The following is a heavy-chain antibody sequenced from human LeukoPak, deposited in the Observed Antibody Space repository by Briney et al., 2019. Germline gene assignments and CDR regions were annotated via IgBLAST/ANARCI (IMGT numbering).Heavy chain of an antibody. CDR1: GGSISSYY. Sequence: PSETLSLTCTVSGGSISSYYWSWIRQPPGKGLEWIGYIYYSGSTNYNPSPKSRVTISVDTSKNQFSLKLSSVTAADTAVYYCAGAFRAAAAAHFDYWGQGTLVTVSS. V-gene: IGHV4-59*01. D-gene: IGHD6-13*01. CDR2: IYYSGST. J-gene: IGHJ4*02. CDR3: AGAFRAAAAAHFDY.